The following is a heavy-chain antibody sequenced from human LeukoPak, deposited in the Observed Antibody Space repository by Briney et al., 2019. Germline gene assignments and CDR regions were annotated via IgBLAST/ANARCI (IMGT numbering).Heavy chain of an antibody. J-gene: IGHJ4*02. CDR2: INHSGST. Sequence: SETLSLTCAVYGGSFSGYYWSWIRQPPGKGLEWIGEINHSGSTNYNPSLKSRVTISVDTSKNQFSLKLSSVTAADTAVYYCARSLWEPFDYWGQGTLVTVSP. D-gene: IGHD3-16*01. CDR3: ARSLWEPFDY. V-gene: IGHV4-34*01. CDR1: GGSFSGYY.